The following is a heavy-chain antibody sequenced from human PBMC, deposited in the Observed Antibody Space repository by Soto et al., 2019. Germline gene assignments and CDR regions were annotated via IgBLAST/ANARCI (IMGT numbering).Heavy chain of an antibody. J-gene: IGHJ4*02. Sequence: PGGSLRLSCGASGFTFSTYWMSWVRQAPGKGLEWVANIKGDGSEKNYVDSVKGRFTISRDNADNSLSLQMNSLRAEDTAVYYCAMGGRIDFCGPGTLVTVSS. CDR3: AMGGRIDF. CDR2: IKGDGSEK. D-gene: IGHD3-16*01. V-gene: IGHV3-7*03. CDR1: GFTFSTYW.